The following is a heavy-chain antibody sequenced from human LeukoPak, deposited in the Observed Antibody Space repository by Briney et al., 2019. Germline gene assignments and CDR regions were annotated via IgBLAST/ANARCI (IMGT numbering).Heavy chain of an antibody. CDR2: INLNSGGT. D-gene: IGHD3-22*01. J-gene: IGHJ4*02. Sequence: ASVKVSFKASGYTFTGYYMHWVRQAPGQGLEWMGWINLNSGGTNYAQKFQGRVTMTRDTSISTAYMELSRLRSDDTAVYYCARANYYYDSSGYYSYYFDYWGQGTLVTVSS. CDR3: ARANYYYDSSGYYSYYFDY. CDR1: GYTFTGYY. V-gene: IGHV1-2*02.